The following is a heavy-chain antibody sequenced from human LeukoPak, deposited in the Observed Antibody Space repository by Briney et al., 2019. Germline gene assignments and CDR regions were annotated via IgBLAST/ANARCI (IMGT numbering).Heavy chain of an antibody. Sequence: QSGGSLRLSCAASGFTFSSYAMSWVRQAPEKGLEWVSAISGSGGSTYYADSVKGRFTISRDNSKNTLYLQMNSLGAEDTAVYYCAKDRSDYVWGSYRRPYYFDYWGQGTLVTVSS. D-gene: IGHD3-16*02. V-gene: IGHV3-23*01. J-gene: IGHJ4*02. CDR3: AKDRSDYVWGSYRRPYYFDY. CDR1: GFTFSSYA. CDR2: ISGSGGST.